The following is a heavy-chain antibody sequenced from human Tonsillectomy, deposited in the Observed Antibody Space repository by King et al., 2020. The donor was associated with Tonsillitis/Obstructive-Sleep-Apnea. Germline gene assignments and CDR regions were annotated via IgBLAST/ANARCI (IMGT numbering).Heavy chain of an antibody. J-gene: IGHJ4*02. Sequence: QLVQSGAEVKKPGSSVKVSCKASGGTFSSYAISWVRQAPGQGLEWMGGIIPILGIANYAQKFQGRVTITADKSTSTAYMELSSLRSEDTAVYYCGRDRPKLVGYYDSSGSFHYFDYWGQGTLVTVSS. D-gene: IGHD3-22*01. V-gene: IGHV1-69*10. CDR3: GRDRPKLVGYYDSSGSFHYFDY. CDR2: IIPILGIA. CDR1: GGTFSSYA.